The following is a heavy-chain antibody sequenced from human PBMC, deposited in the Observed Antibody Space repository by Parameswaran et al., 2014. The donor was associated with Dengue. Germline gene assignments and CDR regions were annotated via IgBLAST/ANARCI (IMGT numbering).Heavy chain of an antibody. CDR2: IIPIFGTA. CDR3: ARGLQFAGATRYYYGMDV. Sequence: SWVRQAPGQGLEWMGGIIPIFGTANYAQKFQGRVAITADESTSTAYMELSSLRSEDTAVYYCARGLQFAGATRYYYGMDVWGQGTTVTVSS. D-gene: IGHD1-26*01. J-gene: IGHJ6*02. V-gene: IGHV1-69*01.